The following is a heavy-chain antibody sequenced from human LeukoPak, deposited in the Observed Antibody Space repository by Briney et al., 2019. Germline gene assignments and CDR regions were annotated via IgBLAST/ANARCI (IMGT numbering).Heavy chain of an antibody. Sequence: ASVKVTCKASAYILTTYYMHWVRQAPGQGLEWMGVINPSGGSTTYARSFQGRITLTSDTSTSTVYMELSGLRSEDTAVYYCASLDGYNLRAWGQGTLVTVSS. J-gene: IGHJ5*02. V-gene: IGHV1-46*01. CDR1: AYILTTYY. CDR2: INPSGGST. CDR3: ASLDGYNLRA. D-gene: IGHD5-24*01.